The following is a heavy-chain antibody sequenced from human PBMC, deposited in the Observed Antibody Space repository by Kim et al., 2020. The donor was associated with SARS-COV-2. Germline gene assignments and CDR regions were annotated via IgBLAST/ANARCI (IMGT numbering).Heavy chain of an antibody. D-gene: IGHD3-3*01. Sequence: SETLSLTCTVSGYSISSGYYWGWIRQPPGKGLEWIGSIYHSGSTYYNPSLKSRVTISVDTSKNQFSLKLSSVTAADTAVYYCARVGLWSGYPFWGQGTLVTVSS. V-gene: IGHV4-38-2*02. CDR2: IYHSGST. J-gene: IGHJ4*02. CDR3: ARVGLWSGYPF. CDR1: GYSISSGYY.